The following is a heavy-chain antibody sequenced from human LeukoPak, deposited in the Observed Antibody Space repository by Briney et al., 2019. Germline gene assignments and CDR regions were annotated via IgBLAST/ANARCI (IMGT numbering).Heavy chain of an antibody. Sequence: PSETLPLTCAVYGGSFRGYYWSWIRQPPGKGLEWIREINHSGSPNYNPSPKSRVTISVDTSKNQFSLKLSSVTAADTAVYYCATLRILYSSGWSGRGYYYYGMDVWGQGTTVTVSS. J-gene: IGHJ6*02. V-gene: IGHV4-34*01. CDR2: INHSGSP. D-gene: IGHD6-19*01. CDR1: GGSFRGYY. CDR3: ATLRILYSSGWSGRGYYYYGMDV.